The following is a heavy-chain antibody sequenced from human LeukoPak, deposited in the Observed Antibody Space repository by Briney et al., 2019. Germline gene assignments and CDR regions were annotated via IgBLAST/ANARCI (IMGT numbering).Heavy chain of an antibody. Sequence: ASVKVSCKASGYTFTGYYMHWVRQAPGQGLEWMGWINPNSGGTNYAQKFQGRVTMTRDTSISTAYMELSRLRSDDTAVYYCARGYSSGWYVKDPLDYWGQGTLVIASS. CDR3: ARGYSSGWYVKDPLDY. D-gene: IGHD6-19*01. V-gene: IGHV1-2*02. CDR1: GYTFTGYY. CDR2: INPNSGGT. J-gene: IGHJ4*02.